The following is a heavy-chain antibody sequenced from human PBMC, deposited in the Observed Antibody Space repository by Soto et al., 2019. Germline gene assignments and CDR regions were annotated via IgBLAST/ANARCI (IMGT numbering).Heavy chain of an antibody. D-gene: IGHD3-16*01. J-gene: IGHJ5*01. V-gene: IGHV4-61*01. Sequence: QVQLQESGPGLVKPSETLSLTCTVSGGSITSGSYYWSWVRQPPGKGLEWIGYIYRGGSTKYNPSLRSRLTISVDTYKNQFSLRLTSVTAADTAVYYCARWKYSYADLPGDWFDSWGQGTLVTVSS. CDR1: GGSITSGSYY. CDR3: ARWKYSYADLPGDWFDS. CDR2: IYRGGST.